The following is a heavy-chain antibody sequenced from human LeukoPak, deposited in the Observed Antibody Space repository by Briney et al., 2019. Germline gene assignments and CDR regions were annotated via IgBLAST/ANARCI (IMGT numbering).Heavy chain of an antibody. CDR1: GFTFSSYS. V-gene: IGHV3-21*01. CDR2: ISSSSYI. D-gene: IGHD2-8*01. CDR3: ARGTRSLIDY. J-gene: IGHJ4*02. Sequence: GSLRLSCSASGFTFSSYSMNWVRQAPGKGLEGVSSISSSSYIYYADSVKGRFTISRDNAKNSLYLQMNSLRAEDTAVYYCARGTRSLIDYWGQGTLVTVSS.